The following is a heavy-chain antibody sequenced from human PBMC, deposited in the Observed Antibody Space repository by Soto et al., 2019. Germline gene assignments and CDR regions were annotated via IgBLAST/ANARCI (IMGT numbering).Heavy chain of an antibody. CDR3: ARDLREWLRLSIFPPPTFDY. J-gene: IGHJ4*02. CDR2: ISYDGSNK. V-gene: IGHV3-30-3*01. Sequence: GGSLRLSCAASGFTFSSYAMHWVRQAPGKGLEWVAVISYDGSNKYYADSVKGRFTISRDNSKNTLYLQMNSLRAEDTAVYYCARDLREWLRLSIFPPPTFDYWGQGTLVTVSS. D-gene: IGHD5-12*01. CDR1: GFTFSSYA.